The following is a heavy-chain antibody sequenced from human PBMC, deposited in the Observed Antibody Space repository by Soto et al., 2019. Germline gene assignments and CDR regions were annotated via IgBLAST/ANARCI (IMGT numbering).Heavy chain of an antibody. J-gene: IGHJ5*02. D-gene: IGHD2-15*01. CDR3: AKGGYCTDGSCYTEFAP. CDR1: GFTFDDYP. CDR2: ITWNSANV. Sequence: QLVESGGGLVQPGRSLRISCTASGFTFDDYPMHWVRQRPGQGLEWVSGITWNSANVGYADSVRGRFTISRDNAKNSLFLQMDNLRPEDTAFYFCAKGGYCTDGSCYTEFAPRGQGTLVTVSS. V-gene: IGHV3-9*01.